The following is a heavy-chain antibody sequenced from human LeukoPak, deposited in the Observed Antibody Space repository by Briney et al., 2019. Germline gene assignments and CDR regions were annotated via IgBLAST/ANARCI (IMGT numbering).Heavy chain of an antibody. Sequence: SETLSLTWAVYGGSFSGYYWSWIRQPPVKGLEWIGEINHSGNTNSHPSLKSRVTISVDTSKNQFSLKLSSVTAADTAVYYCARGALWFAELPLDSWGQGTLVTVSS. D-gene: IGHD3-10*01. CDR3: ARGALWFAELPLDS. J-gene: IGHJ4*02. CDR2: INHSGNT. V-gene: IGHV4-34*01. CDR1: GGSFSGYY.